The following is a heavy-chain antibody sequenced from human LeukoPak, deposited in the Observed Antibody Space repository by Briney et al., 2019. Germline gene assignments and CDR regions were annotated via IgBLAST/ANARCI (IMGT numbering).Heavy chain of an antibody. V-gene: IGHV3-11*04. CDR3: ARAPRYCSSTSCSYYFDY. D-gene: IGHD2-2*01. CDR2: ISSSGSTI. CDR1: GFTFSDYY. J-gene: IGHJ4*02. Sequence: GGSLRLSCAASGFTFSDYYMSWIRQAPGKGLEWVSYISSSGSTIYYADSVKGRFTISRDNAKNSLYLQMNSLRAEDTAVYYCARAPRYCSSTSCSYYFDYWGQGTLVTVSS.